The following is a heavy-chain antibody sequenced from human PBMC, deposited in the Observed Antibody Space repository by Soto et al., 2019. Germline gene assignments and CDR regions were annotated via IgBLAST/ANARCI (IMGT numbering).Heavy chain of an antibody. CDR3: ARDWGQLVLDY. D-gene: IGHD6-6*01. V-gene: IGHV3-11*01. J-gene: IGHJ4*02. Sequence: QVQLVEAGGGLVKPGGSLRLSCAASGFIFSDYFMSWLRQAPGKGLEWVAYISSGGDAIYYADSVKGRFTISRDNAKKSLYLHMNSLEAEDAAVYYCARDWGQLVLDYWGQGILVTVSS. CDR1: GFIFSDYF. CDR2: ISSGGDAI.